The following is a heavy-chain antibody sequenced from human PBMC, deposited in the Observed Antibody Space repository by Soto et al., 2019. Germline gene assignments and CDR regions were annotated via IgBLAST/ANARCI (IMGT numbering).Heavy chain of an antibody. D-gene: IGHD3-22*01. CDR2: IIPIFGTA. V-gene: IGHV1-69*01. J-gene: IGHJ4*02. Sequence: KVSCKASGGTFSSYAISWVRQAPGQGLEWMGGIIPIFGTANYAQKFQGRVTITADESTSTAYMELSSPRSEDTAVYYCSFYYDSSGYINYFDYWGQGTLVTVSS. CDR3: SFYYDSSGYINYFDY. CDR1: GGTFSSYA.